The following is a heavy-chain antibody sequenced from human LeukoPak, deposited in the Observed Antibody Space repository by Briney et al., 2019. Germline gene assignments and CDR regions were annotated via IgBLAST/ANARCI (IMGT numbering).Heavy chain of an antibody. Sequence: GGSLRLSCAASGFTFGGHGMRWVRQAPGKGLEWVSAISGSGDTTYYADSVKGRFAISRDNSKNTLYLQMKSLRAEDTALYFCAKARGFAEFDHWGQGTLVTVSS. D-gene: IGHD3-10*01. CDR2: ISGSGDTT. CDR3: AKARGFAEFDH. CDR1: GFTFGGHG. J-gene: IGHJ4*02. V-gene: IGHV3-23*01.